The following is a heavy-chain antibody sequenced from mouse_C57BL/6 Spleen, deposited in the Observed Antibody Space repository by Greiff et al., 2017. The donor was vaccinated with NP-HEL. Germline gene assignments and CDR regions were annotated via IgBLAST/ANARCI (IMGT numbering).Heavy chain of an antibody. J-gene: IGHJ4*01. V-gene: IGHV5-6*01. CDR2: ISSGGSYT. Sequence: EVMLVESGGDLVKPGGSLKLSCAASGFTFSSYGMSWVRQTPDKRLEWVATISSGGSYTYYPDSVKGRFPISRDNAKNTLYLQMSSLKSEDTAMYYCARLLYYGSTHYYAMDYWGQGTSVTVSS. D-gene: IGHD1-1*01. CDR1: GFTFSSYG. CDR3: ARLLYYGSTHYYAMDY.